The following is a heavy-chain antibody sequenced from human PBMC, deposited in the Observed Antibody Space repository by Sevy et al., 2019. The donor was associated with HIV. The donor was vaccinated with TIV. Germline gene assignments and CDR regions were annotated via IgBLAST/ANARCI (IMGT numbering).Heavy chain of an antibody. CDR1: GGSFSGYY. CDR3: ARIFSYCSSTSCYLGYYYYYGMDV. CDR2: INHSGST. D-gene: IGHD2-2*01. Sequence: SETLSLTCAVYGGSFSGYYWSWIRQPPGKGLEWIGEINHSGSTNYNPSLKSRVTISVDTSKNQFSLKLSSVTAADTAVYYCARIFSYCSSTSCYLGYYYYYGMDVWGQGTTVTVSS. V-gene: IGHV4-34*01. J-gene: IGHJ6*02.